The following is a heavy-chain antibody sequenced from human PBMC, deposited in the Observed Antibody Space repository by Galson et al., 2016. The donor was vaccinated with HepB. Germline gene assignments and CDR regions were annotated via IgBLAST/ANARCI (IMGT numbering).Heavy chain of an antibody. CDR2: IIPIFGTA. J-gene: IGHJ4*02. CDR3: ARAHREYCSSASCYGTDY. Sequence: SVKVSCKASGGTFSSYAINWVRQAPGQGLEWMGGIIPIFGTANYAQKFQGRVTITADESTSTAYMELNTLRSEDTAVYYCARAHREYCSSASCYGTDYWGQGTLVTVS. V-gene: IGHV1-69*13. D-gene: IGHD2-2*01. CDR1: GGTFSSYA.